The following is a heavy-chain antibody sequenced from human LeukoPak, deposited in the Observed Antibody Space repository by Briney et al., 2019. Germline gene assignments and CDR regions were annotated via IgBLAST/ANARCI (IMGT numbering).Heavy chain of an antibody. Sequence: ASVKVSCKASGYSFTSYGISWVRQAPGQGLEWMGWISANNGNTNYAQKLQGRVTMTTDTSTSTAYMELRSLRSDDTAVYYCARYGYDFWSGYWYYFDYWGQGTLVTVSS. CDR3: ARYGYDFWSGYWYYFDY. CDR1: GYSFTSYG. V-gene: IGHV1-18*01. J-gene: IGHJ4*02. D-gene: IGHD3-3*01. CDR2: ISANNGNT.